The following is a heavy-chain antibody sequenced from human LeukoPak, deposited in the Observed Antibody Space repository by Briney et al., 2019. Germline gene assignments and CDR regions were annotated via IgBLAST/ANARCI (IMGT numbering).Heavy chain of an antibody. CDR1: GYTFISYG. D-gene: IGHD3-22*01. Sequence: GASVKVSCKASGYTFISYGISWVRQAPGQGLEWMGWISAYNGNTNYAQKLQGRVTMTTDTSTSTAYMELRSLRSDDTAVCYCTRDSSGYFSLPPDYWGQGTLVTVSS. CDR2: ISAYNGNT. J-gene: IGHJ4*02. CDR3: TRDSSGYFSLPPDY. V-gene: IGHV1-18*01.